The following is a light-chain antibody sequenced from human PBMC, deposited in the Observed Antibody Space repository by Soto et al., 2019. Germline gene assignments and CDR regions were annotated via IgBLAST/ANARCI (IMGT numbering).Light chain of an antibody. CDR1: QSVDSN. CDR2: GAS. CDR3: QQYNNWPPWT. Sequence: EILMTQSPATLSVSPGDGATLSCRASQSVDSNLAWYQQKPGQTPRLLIYGASTRATGIPARFSGSGSGTEFTLTIRSLQSEDFAVYYCQQYNNWPPWTFGQGTKGDIK. J-gene: IGKJ1*01. V-gene: IGKV3-15*01.